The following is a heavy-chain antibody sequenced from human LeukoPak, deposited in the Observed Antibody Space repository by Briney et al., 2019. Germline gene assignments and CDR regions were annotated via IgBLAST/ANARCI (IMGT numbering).Heavy chain of an antibody. V-gene: IGHV1-18*01. CDR1: GYTFTSYG. CDR3: ATGGDVGNKDYYYYYMDV. D-gene: IGHD1/OR15-1a*01. J-gene: IGHJ6*03. CDR2: ISAYNGNT. Sequence: ASVKVSCKASGYTFTSYGISWVRQAPGQGLEWMGWISAYNGNTNYAQKLQGRVTMTTDTSTSTAYMELRSLRSDDTAVYYCATGGDVGNKDYYYYYMDVWGKGTTVTVSS.